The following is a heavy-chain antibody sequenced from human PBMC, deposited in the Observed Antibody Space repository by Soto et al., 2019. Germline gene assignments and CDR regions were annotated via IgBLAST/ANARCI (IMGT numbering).Heavy chain of an antibody. J-gene: IGHJ4*02. Sequence: PGGSLRLSCAASRFTFSTYAMNWVRQAPGEGLEWLSLISGSGSGTYYAGSVKGRFTISRDNSKNTLYLQMNSLRAEDTALYYCAKDQGNTVVGASRGFDHWGQGTLVTVSS. V-gene: IGHV3-23*01. CDR2: ISGSGSGT. D-gene: IGHD1-26*01. CDR1: RFTFSTYA. CDR3: AKDQGNTVVGASRGFDH.